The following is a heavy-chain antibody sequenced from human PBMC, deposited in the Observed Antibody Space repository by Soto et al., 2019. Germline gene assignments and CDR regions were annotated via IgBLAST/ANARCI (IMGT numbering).Heavy chain of an antibody. D-gene: IGHD2-15*01. Sequence: EVQLLESGGGLVQPGGSLRLSCAASGFTFSSYAMSWVRQAPGKGLEWVSAISGSGGSTYYADSVKGRFTISRDNSQNTLYLQMNSLRAEDTAVYYCAKGAYIVVVVAATRFLNWFDPWGQGTLVTVSS. CDR1: GFTFSSYA. CDR2: ISGSGGST. J-gene: IGHJ5*02. V-gene: IGHV3-23*01. CDR3: AKGAYIVVVVAATRFLNWFDP.